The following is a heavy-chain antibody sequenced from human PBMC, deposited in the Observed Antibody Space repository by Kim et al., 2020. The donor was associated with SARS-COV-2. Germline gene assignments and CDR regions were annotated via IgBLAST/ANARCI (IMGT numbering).Heavy chain of an antibody. CDR2: IYYSGST. CDR1: GGSISSGGYY. D-gene: IGHD2-2*01. V-gene: IGHV4-31*03. Sequence: SETLSLTCTVSGGSISSGGYYWSWIRQHPGKGLEWIGYIYYSGSTYYNPSLKSRVTISVDTSKNQFSLKLSSVTAADTAVYYCARDRNLVPAATYYYYGMDVWGQGTTVTVSS. J-gene: IGHJ6*02. CDR3: ARDRNLVPAATYYYYGMDV.